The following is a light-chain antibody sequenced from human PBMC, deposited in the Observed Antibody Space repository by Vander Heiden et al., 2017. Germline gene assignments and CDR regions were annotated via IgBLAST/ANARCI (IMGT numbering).Light chain of an antibody. CDR3: QQDYSTPPT. J-gene: IGKJ1*01. CDR2: WAS. CDR1: QNLFYNSNSKTY. Sequence: DIVMTQSPDSLAVSLGERATINCRSSQNLFYNSNSKTYLAWYQQRPGQPPKLLISWASTRESGVPDRFSGSGSGTDFTLTITSLQAEDVAVYSCQQDYSTPPTFGQGTKVEIK. V-gene: IGKV4-1*01.